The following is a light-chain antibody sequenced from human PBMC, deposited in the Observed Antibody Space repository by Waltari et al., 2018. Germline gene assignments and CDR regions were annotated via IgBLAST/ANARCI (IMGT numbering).Light chain of an antibody. CDR2: QNN. Sequence: QSVLTQPPSVSGTPGQRVTISCPGSSSNIGSYAVNWYHQFPGRAPKLLIYQNNQGPSGVPDRFSGSKSGTSASLAISGLQSADEADYHCSAWDDSLNAWVFGGGTRLTVL. V-gene: IGLV1-44*01. CDR3: SAWDDSLNAWV. CDR1: SSNIGSYA. J-gene: IGLJ3*02.